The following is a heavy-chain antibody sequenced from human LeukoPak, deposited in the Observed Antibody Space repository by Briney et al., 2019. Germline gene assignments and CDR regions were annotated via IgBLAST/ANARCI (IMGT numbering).Heavy chain of an antibody. Sequence: GRSLRLSCAASGFTFDDYAMHWVRQAPGKGLEWVSGISWNSGSIGYADSVKGRFTISRDNAKNSLYLQMNSLRAEDTALYYCEKSSSWEGEGEMLGVPLFDYWGRGTLVTVSS. CDR3: EKSSSWEGEGEMLGVPLFDY. V-gene: IGHV3-9*01. CDR2: ISWNSGSI. D-gene: IGHD1-26*01. J-gene: IGHJ4*02. CDR1: GFTFDDYA.